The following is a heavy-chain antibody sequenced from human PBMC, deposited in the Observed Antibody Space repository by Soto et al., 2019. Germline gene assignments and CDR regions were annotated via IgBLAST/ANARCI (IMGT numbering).Heavy chain of an antibody. CDR2: IIPILGIA. Sequence: QVQLVQSGAEVKKPGSSVKVSCKASGGTFSSYTISWVRQAPGQGLEWMGRIIPILGIANYAQKFQGRVTITADKSTSTAYMELSSLRSEDTAVYYCASDEPYCGGDCPVDLWGRGTLVTVSS. D-gene: IGHD2-21*02. CDR3: ASDEPYCGGDCPVDL. J-gene: IGHJ2*01. CDR1: GGTFSSYT. V-gene: IGHV1-69*02.